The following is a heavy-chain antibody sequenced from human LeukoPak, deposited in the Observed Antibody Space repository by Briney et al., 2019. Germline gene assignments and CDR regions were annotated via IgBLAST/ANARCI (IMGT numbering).Heavy chain of an antibody. CDR1: GYTFTTYD. Sequence: EASVKVSCKASGYTFTTYDINWVRQATGRGLEWLGWMSPNNGHTGYAQKFQGRVTLARDTSINTAYMELSSLTSEDTAVYYCARNPYGTGHFDPWGQGSLVTVSS. CDR3: ARNPYGTGHFDP. V-gene: IGHV1-8*01. D-gene: IGHD2-8*02. J-gene: IGHJ5*02. CDR2: MSPNNGHT.